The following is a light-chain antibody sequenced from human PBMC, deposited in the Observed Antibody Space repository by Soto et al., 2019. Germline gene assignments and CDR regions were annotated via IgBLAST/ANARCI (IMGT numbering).Light chain of an antibody. Sequence: DIQMTQSPSSLSASVGDSISITCRASQSISSYLNWYQQKPGKAPKLLISAASILQSGVPSRFSGSGSGTDFTLTISNPQPEDFAGYYCQQTYSSPITFGQGTRLEIK. CDR3: QQTYSSPIT. J-gene: IGKJ5*01. V-gene: IGKV1-39*01. CDR1: QSISSY. CDR2: AAS.